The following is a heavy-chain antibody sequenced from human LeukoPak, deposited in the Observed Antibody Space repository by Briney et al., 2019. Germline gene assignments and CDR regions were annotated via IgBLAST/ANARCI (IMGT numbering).Heavy chain of an antibody. CDR3: ARDSSGWYWSFDY. Sequence: GGSLRLSCAASGFTFSSYSMNWVRQAPGKGLEWVSYISSSSSTIYYADSVKGRFTISRDNAKNSLYLQMNSLRAEDTAVYYCARDSSGWYWSFDYWGQGTLVTVSS. D-gene: IGHD6-19*01. CDR1: GFTFSSYS. V-gene: IGHV3-48*04. CDR2: ISSSSSTI. J-gene: IGHJ4*02.